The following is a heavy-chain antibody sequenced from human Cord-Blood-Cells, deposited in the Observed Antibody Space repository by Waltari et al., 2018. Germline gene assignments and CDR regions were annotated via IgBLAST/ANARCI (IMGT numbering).Heavy chain of an antibody. CDR2: ISGSGGST. V-gene: IGHV3-23*01. CDR3: AKKEYSSSSWFDP. CDR1: GFTFSSYA. Sequence: EVQLLESGGGLVQPGGSLRLSCAASGFTFSSYAMSWVRQAPGKGLEWVSAISGSGGSTYYAGSVKGRFTISRDKSKNTLYLQMNSLRAEDTAVYYCAKKEYSSSSWFDPWCQGTLVTVSS. J-gene: IGHJ5*02. D-gene: IGHD6-6*01.